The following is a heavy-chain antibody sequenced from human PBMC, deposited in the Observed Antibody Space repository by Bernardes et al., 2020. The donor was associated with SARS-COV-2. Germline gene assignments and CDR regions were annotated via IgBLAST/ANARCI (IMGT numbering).Heavy chain of an antibody. J-gene: IGHJ4*02. D-gene: IGHD3-9*01. CDR2: IDWDDDK. CDR3: ARSHYDILTGYDPPFDD. Sequence: SGPTLVKPTQTLTLTCTFPGFSLSTSGMRVSWIRQPPGKALEWLARIDWDDDKFYSTSLKTRLTISKDTSKNQVVLTMTNMDPVDTATYYCARSHYDILTGYDPPFDDWGQGTLVTVSS. V-gene: IGHV2-70*04. CDR1: GFSLSTSGMR.